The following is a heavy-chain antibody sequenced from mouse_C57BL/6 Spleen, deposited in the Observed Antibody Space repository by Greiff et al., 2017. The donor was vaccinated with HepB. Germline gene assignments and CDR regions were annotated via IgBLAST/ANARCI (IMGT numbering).Heavy chain of an antibody. Sequence: QVQLQQSGAELARPGASVKLSCKASGYTFTSYGISWVKQRTGQGLEWIGEIYPRSGNTYYNEKFKGKATLTADKSSSTAYMELRSLTSEDSAVYFCAREGDMVTTEAFAYWGQGTLVTVSA. CDR1: GYTFTSYG. J-gene: IGHJ3*01. CDR3: AREGDMVTTEAFAY. D-gene: IGHD2-2*01. CDR2: IYPRSGNT. V-gene: IGHV1-81*01.